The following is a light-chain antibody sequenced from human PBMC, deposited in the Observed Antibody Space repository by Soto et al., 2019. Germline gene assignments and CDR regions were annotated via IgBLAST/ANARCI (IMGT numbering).Light chain of an antibody. CDR1: QSVIHTSNNKSY. V-gene: IGKV4-1*01. J-gene: IGKJ2*01. CDR3: QQYYSTPRT. Sequence: DIVMTQSPDSLAGSLGERATINCKSSQSVIHTSNNKSYLAWYLQKAGQPPELLLYWASARDSGVPDRFSGSGSGTDFTLTISSLQAEDVAVYYCQQYYSTPRTFGQGTKVDIK. CDR2: WAS.